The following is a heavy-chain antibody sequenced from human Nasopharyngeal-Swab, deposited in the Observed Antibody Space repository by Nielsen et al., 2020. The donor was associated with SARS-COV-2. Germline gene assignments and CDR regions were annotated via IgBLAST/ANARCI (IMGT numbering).Heavy chain of an antibody. CDR2: ISGSGGST. CDR3: AKTMGARKGVTNWFDP. CDR1: GFTFSSYA. V-gene: IGHV3-23*01. Sequence: GESLKISCAASGFTFSSYAMSWVRQAPGKGLEWVSAISGSGGSTYYADSVKVRFTISRDNSKNTLYLQMNSLRAEDTAVYYCAKTMGARKGVTNWFDPWGQGTLVTVSS. D-gene: IGHD1-26*01. J-gene: IGHJ5*02.